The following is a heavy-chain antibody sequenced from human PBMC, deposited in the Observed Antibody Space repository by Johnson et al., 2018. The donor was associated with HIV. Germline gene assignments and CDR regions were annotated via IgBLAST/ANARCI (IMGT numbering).Heavy chain of an antibody. D-gene: IGHD4-17*01. CDR2: ISGSGGST. V-gene: IGHV3-23*04. Sequence: VQLVESGGGVVRPGGSLRLSCAASGFTFSSYAMSWVRQAPGKGLEWVSAISGSGGSTYYADSVKGRFTISRDNSKNTLYLQMNSLRAEDTAVYYCAKGNGDRSAFDIWGQGTMVTVSS. J-gene: IGHJ3*02. CDR1: GFTFSSYA. CDR3: AKGNGDRSAFDI.